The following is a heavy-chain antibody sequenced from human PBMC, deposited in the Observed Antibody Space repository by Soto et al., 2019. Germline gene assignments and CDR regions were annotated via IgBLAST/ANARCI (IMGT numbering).Heavy chain of an antibody. CDR1: GFTFSSYG. Sequence: QAGGSLRLSCAASGFTFSSYGMHWVRQAPGKGLEWVAVISYDGSNKYYADSVKGRFTISRDNSKNTLYLQMNSLRAEDTAVYYCAKDGSRWPTFYYYGMDVWGQGTTVTVSS. V-gene: IGHV3-30*18. CDR3: AKDGSRWPTFYYYGMDV. D-gene: IGHD2-15*01. J-gene: IGHJ6*02. CDR2: ISYDGSNK.